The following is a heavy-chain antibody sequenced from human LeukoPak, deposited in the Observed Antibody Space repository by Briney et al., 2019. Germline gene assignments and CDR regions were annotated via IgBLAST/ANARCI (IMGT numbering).Heavy chain of an antibody. J-gene: IGHJ3*02. CDR2: IKSDGSTT. Sequence: TGGSLRLSCAASGFTFSSYWMHWVRQAPGKGLVWVSRIKSDGSTTTYADSVKGRFTISRDNAKNTLYLQMNSLRAEDTAVYYCAKCVGTIRGAFDIWGQGTMVSVSS. D-gene: IGHD1-26*01. V-gene: IGHV3-74*01. CDR1: GFTFSSYW. CDR3: AKCVGTIRGAFDI.